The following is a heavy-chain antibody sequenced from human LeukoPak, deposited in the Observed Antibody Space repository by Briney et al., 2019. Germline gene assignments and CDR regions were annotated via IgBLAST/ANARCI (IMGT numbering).Heavy chain of an antibody. CDR2: ISGSGGST. CDR3: AKATPRYYYDSSGYYYGLDY. CDR1: GFTFSSYR. Sequence: GGSLRLSCAASGFTFSSYRMTWVRQAPVKGLEWVSAISGSGGSTYYADSVKGRFTISRDNSKNTLYLQMNSLRAEDTAVYYCAKATPRYYYDSSGYYYGLDYWGQGTLVTVSS. D-gene: IGHD3-22*01. V-gene: IGHV3-23*01. J-gene: IGHJ4*02.